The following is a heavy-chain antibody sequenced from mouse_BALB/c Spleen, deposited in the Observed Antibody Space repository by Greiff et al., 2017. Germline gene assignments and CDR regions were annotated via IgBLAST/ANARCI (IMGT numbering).Heavy chain of an antibody. CDR2: IWGDGST. J-gene: IGHJ4*01. V-gene: IGHV2-3*01. Sequence: QVQLKESGPGLVAPSQSLSITCTVSGFSLTSYGVSWVRQPPGKGLEWLGVIWGDGSTNYHSALISRLSISKDNSKSQVFLKLNSLQTDDTATYYCAKPPITTVVAGDYYAMDYWGQGTSVTVSS. CDR1: GFSLTSYG. CDR3: AKPPITTVVAGDYYAMDY. D-gene: IGHD1-1*01.